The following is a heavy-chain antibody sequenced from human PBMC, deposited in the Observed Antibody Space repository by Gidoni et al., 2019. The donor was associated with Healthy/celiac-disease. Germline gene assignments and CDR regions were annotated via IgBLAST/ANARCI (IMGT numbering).Heavy chain of an antibody. V-gene: IGHV4-34*01. CDR1: GGYFSGSY. CDR2: INHSGST. J-gene: IGHJ2*01. Sequence: QVQLQQWGAGLLKPAETLSVTCADYGGYFSGSYWSWIRQPPGKGLEWIGEINHSGSTNYNPSLKNRVTISVDTTANQLSLQLSYVTAADTAVYYCAGGKRRWLQLWQRYFDLWGRGTLVTVSS. D-gene: IGHD5-12*01. CDR3: AGGKRRWLQLWQRYFDL.